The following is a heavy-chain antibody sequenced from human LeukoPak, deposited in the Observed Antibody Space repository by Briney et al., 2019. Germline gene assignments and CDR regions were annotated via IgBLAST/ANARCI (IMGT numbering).Heavy chain of an antibody. D-gene: IGHD3-16*02. V-gene: IGHV4-61*01. CDR2: ISYSGTT. Sequence: SETLSLTCTVSGGSVSSVSYYWSWIRQPPGEGLECIGYISYSGTTNYNPSLKSRVTISVDTSSNQFSLNLSPVTAADTAVYYCAIARIGDYVWGSYRPQGFGYWGQGTLVTVSS. J-gene: IGHJ4*02. CDR1: GGSVSSVSYY. CDR3: AIARIGDYVWGSYRPQGFGY.